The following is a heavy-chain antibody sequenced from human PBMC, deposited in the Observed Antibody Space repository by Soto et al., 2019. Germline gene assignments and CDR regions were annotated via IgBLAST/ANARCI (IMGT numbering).Heavy chain of an antibody. J-gene: IGHJ1*01. D-gene: IGHD3-16*01. Sequence: QVQLVESGGGVVQPGTSLRVSCVGSGFTFRSYVMHWVRQAPGKGLEWVALTSYDGSDKYYDDSVRGRFTISRDNSRNTVDLQMDSLSIEDTALYYCARWGTTGGLDVWGQGTLVSVSS. V-gene: IGHV3-30*19. CDR2: TSYDGSDK. CDR3: ARWGTTGGLDV. CDR1: GFTFRSYV.